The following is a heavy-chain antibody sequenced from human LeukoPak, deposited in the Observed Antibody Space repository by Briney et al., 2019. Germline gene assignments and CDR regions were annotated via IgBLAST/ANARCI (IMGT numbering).Heavy chain of an antibody. D-gene: IGHD3-16*01. V-gene: IGHV6-1*01. CDR2: TYYRSNWYN. Sequence: SQTLSLTCAISGDSVSSNSAAWKWIRQSPSRGLEWLGRTYYRSNWYNDYEVSVKSLITINQDTCKTQFSLPLNSVILEDMSGYYCVWGNYYFDYWGQGTLVTVSS. CDR3: VWGNYYFDY. J-gene: IGHJ4*02. CDR1: GDSVSSNSAA.